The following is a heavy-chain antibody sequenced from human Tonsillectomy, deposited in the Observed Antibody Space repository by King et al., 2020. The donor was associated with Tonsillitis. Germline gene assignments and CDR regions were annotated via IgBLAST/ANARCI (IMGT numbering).Heavy chain of an antibody. Sequence: QLQESGPGLVKPSETLSLTCTVSGGSISSSSYYWGWIRQPPGKGLELIGCIYYSGSTYYNPSLKSRVTISVDTSKNQFSRKLSSVTAADTAVYYCARYCSGGSCYSDAFDIWGQGTMVTVSS. CDR2: IYYSGST. CDR1: GGSISSSSYY. J-gene: IGHJ3*02. CDR3: ARYCSGGSCYSDAFDI. V-gene: IGHV4-39*01. D-gene: IGHD2-15*01.